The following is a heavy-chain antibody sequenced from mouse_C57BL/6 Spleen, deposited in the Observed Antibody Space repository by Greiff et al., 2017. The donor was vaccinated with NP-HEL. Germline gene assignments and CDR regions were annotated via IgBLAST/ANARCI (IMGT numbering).Heavy chain of an antibody. V-gene: IGHV1-42*01. CDR1: GYSFTGYY. Sequence: EVQLQQSGPELVKPGASVKISCKASGYSFTGYYMNWVKQSPEKSLEWIGEINPSTGGTTYNQKFKAKATLTVDKSSSTAYMQLKSLTSEDSAVYYCARGYYGSSPHWYFDVWGTGTTVTVSS. CDR3: ARGYYGSSPHWYFDV. J-gene: IGHJ1*03. D-gene: IGHD1-1*01. CDR2: INPSTGGT.